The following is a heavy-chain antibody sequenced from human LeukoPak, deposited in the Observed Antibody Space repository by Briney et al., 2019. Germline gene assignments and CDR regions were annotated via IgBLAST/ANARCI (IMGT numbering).Heavy chain of an antibody. CDR3: AKDAIPGARPYYLDY. Sequence: PGGSLRLSCAASGFTFSSYAMSWVRQAPGKGLEWVSGVSGSGGSSNYADSVKGRFTISRDNSKNTLYLQMNSLRAEDTAVYYCAKDAIPGARPYYLDYWGQGTLVTVSS. CDR1: GFTFSSYA. CDR2: VSGSGGSS. J-gene: IGHJ4*02. D-gene: IGHD2-2*01. V-gene: IGHV3-23*01.